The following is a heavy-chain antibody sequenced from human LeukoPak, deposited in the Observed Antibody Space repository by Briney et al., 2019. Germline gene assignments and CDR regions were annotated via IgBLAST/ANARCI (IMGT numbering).Heavy chain of an antibody. V-gene: IGHV1-8*01. Sequence: ASVKVSCKASGYTFTNYYIHWVRQAPGQGLEWMGWMNPNSGNTGYAQKFQGRVTMTRNTSISTAYMELSSLRSEDTAVYYCARAGYSYGFGDFDYWGQGTLVTVSS. CDR3: ARAGYSYGFGDFDY. CDR1: GYTFTNYY. J-gene: IGHJ4*02. CDR2: MNPNSGNT. D-gene: IGHD5-18*01.